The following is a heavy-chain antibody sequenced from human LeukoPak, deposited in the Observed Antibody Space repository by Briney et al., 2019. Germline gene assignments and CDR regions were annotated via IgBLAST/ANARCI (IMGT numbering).Heavy chain of an antibody. CDR2: ISSSGKAI. Sequence: PGGSLRLSCAASGFTFSSYEMNWVRQAPGKGLEWVSYISSSGKAIYYADSVKGRFTISRDNAKNSLYLQMNSLRAEDTAVYYCARGYFRYYYMDVWGKGTTVTVSS. D-gene: IGHD1-26*01. V-gene: IGHV3-48*03. CDR3: ARGYFRYYYMDV. CDR1: GFTFSSYE. J-gene: IGHJ6*03.